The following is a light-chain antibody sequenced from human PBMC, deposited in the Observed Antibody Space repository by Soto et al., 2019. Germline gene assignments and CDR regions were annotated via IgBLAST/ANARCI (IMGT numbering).Light chain of an antibody. J-gene: IGKJ1*01. V-gene: IGKV1-39*01. CDR3: QQTYRTPRT. CDR2: VAS. CDR1: QSIATY. Sequence: DIQMTQSPSSLSASFADRVTITCLASQSIATYLNWFQQKPGRAPKLLIYVASSLQSGVPSRFSGSGSGTDFSLTISSLQPEDFATYYCQQTYRTPRTFGQGTKVDIK.